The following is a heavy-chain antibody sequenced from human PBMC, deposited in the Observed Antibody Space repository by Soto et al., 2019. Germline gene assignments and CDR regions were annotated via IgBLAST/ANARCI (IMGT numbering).Heavy chain of an antibody. J-gene: IGHJ4*02. CDR3: ARSGYSYGPNPLRY. CDR2: IYYSGST. Sequence: SETLSLTCTVSGGSISSGGYYWSWIRQHPGKGLEWIGYIYYSGSTYYNPSLKSRVTISVDTSKNQFSLKLSSVTAADTAVYYCARSGYSYGPNPLRYWGQGTLVT. D-gene: IGHD5-18*01. V-gene: IGHV4-31*03. CDR1: GGSISSGGYY.